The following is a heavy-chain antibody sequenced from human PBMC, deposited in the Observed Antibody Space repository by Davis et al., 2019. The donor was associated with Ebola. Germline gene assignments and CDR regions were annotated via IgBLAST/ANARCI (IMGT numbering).Heavy chain of an antibody. V-gene: IGHV3-7*03. CDR3: AREGIAVAENYYYGMDV. CDR1: GFTFSSYW. CDR2: IKQDGSEK. D-gene: IGHD6-19*01. Sequence: GGSLRLSCAASGFTFSSYWMSWVRQAPGKGLEWVANIKQDGSEKYYADSVKGRFTISRDNAKNSLYLQMNSLRAEDTAVYYCAREGIAVAENYYYGMDVWGQGTTVTVSS. J-gene: IGHJ6*02.